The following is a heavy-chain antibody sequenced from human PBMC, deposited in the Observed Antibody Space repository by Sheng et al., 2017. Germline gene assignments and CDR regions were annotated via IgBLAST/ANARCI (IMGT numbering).Heavy chain of an antibody. V-gene: IGHV3-74*01. CDR1: GFTFSSYW. D-gene: IGHD3-3*01. CDR2: INSDGSST. Sequence: EVQLVESGGGLVQPGGSLRLSCAASGFTFSSYWMHWVRQAPGKGLVWVSRINSDGSSTSYADSVKGRFTISRDNAKNTLYLQMNILRAEDTAVYYCARTYYDFWSGYCFGYWGQGTLVTV. CDR3: ARTYYDFWSGYCFGY. J-gene: IGHJ4*02.